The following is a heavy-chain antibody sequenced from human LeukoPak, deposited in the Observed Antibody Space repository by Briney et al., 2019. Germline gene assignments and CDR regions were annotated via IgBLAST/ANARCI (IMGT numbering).Heavy chain of an antibody. CDR2: ISGSGAST. Sequence: HPGGSLRLSCAASGFTFSSYVMGWVRQAPGKGLEWVSSISGSGASTYYADSVRGRFTISRDNSKDTLYLQMNSLRADDTAIYFCAKGSSYSSGYYFDYWGQGTLVTVSS. CDR3: AKGSSYSSGYYFDY. D-gene: IGHD6-19*01. J-gene: IGHJ4*02. CDR1: GFTFSSYV. V-gene: IGHV3-23*01.